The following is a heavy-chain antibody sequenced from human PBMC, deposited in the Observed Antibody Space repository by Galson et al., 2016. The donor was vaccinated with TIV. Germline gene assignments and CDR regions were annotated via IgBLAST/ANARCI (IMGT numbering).Heavy chain of an antibody. J-gene: IGHJ3*02. Sequence: EAPGHGLEWMGWISTPHGTTHYAHAFQGRLTMNTDPSTSTVYMELRNLRPDDTAMYYCARYCASTSCYSDAFDIWGQGTMVTVSS. V-gene: IGHV1-18*01. CDR3: ARYCASTSCYSDAFDI. CDR2: ISTPHGTT. D-gene: IGHD2/OR15-2a*01.